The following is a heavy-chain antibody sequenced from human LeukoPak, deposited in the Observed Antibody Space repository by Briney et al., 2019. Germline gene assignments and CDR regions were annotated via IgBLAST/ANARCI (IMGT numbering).Heavy chain of an antibody. CDR3: ARYGSSWYRTYYYYYYMDV. J-gene: IGHJ6*03. Sequence: GGALRLSCAASGFTFSSYWMSWVRQAPGKGLEWVANIKQDGSEKYYVDSVKGRFTISRDNAKNSLDLQMNSLSAEDTAVYYCARYGSSWYRTYYYYYYMDVWGKGTTVTVSS. D-gene: IGHD6-13*01. CDR2: IKQDGSEK. V-gene: IGHV3-7*01. CDR1: GFTFSSYW.